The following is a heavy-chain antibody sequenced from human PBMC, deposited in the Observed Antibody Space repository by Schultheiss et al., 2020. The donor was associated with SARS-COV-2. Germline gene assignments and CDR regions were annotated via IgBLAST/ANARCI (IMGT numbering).Heavy chain of an antibody. Sequence: GGSLRLSCAASGFTFSSYAMSWVRQAPGKGLEWVSAISGSGGSTYYADSVKGRFTISRDNSKNTLYLQMNSLRAEDTAVYYCAKRHKDYYDSSGHGPFDYWGQGTLVTVSS. D-gene: IGHD3-22*01. CDR3: AKRHKDYYDSSGHGPFDY. J-gene: IGHJ4*02. CDR1: GFTFSSYA. CDR2: ISGSGGST. V-gene: IGHV3-23*01.